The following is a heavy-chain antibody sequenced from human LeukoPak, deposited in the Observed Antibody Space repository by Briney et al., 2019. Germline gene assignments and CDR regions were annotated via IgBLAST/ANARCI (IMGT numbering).Heavy chain of an antibody. CDR1: GYTFAGYY. J-gene: IGHJ4*02. D-gene: IGHD3-9*01. CDR2: INPNSGGT. Sequence: APVKVSCKASGYTFAGYYMHWVRQAPGQGLEWMGWINPNSGGTNYAQKFQGRVTMTRDTSISTAYMELSRLRSDDTAVYYCARDITSEYFDWLHPDCWGQGTLVTVSS. V-gene: IGHV1-2*02. CDR3: ARDITSEYFDWLHPDC.